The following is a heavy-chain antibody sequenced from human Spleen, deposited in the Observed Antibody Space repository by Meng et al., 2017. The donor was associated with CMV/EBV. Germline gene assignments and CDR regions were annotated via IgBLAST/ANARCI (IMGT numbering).Heavy chain of an antibody. J-gene: IGHJ4*02. CDR1: GSTFSSYN. CDR3: ARDLPYNWNDGGYFDY. D-gene: IGHD1-20*01. Sequence: GESLKISCAASGSTFSSYNMNWVRQAPGKGLEWVSTISSSSGYIYYADSVKGRFTISRDNAKNSLYLQMNSLRAEDTAVYYCARDLPYNWNDGGYFDYWGQGTLVTVSS. CDR2: ISSSSGYI. V-gene: IGHV3-21*01.